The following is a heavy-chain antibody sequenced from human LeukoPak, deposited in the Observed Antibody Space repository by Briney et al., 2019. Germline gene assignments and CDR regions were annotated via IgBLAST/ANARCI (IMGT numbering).Heavy chain of an antibody. J-gene: IGHJ6*03. CDR2: INHSGST. Sequence: SETLSLTCAVYGGSFSGYYWSWIRQPPGKGLEWIGEINHSGSTNYNPSLKSRVTISVDTSKNQFSLKLSSVTAADTAVYYCARAYLHYYDSSGYYYYYYYYYMDVWGKGTTVTVS. D-gene: IGHD3-22*01. CDR1: GGSFSGYY. CDR3: ARAYLHYYDSSGYYYYYYYYYMDV. V-gene: IGHV4-34*01.